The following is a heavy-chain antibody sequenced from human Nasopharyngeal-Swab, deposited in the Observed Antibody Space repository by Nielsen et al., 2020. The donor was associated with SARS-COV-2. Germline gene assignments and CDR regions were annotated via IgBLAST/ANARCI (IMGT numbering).Heavy chain of an antibody. V-gene: IGHV3-48*02. Sequence: GESPKISCAAPGFPLSDFSMDWVRSAPGKGLEWVSYITSSSSTRYYADSVKGRFTVSRDNAKNSLYLQMSSLRDEDTAVYYCVREFEATGATYLDYWGLGTLVTVSS. CDR2: ITSSSSTR. J-gene: IGHJ4*02. CDR1: GFPLSDFS. CDR3: VREFEATGATYLDY. D-gene: IGHD1-26*01.